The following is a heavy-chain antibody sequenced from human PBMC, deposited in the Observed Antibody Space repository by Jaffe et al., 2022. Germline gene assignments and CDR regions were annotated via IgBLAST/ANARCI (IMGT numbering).Heavy chain of an antibody. Sequence: QVQLVQSGAEVKKPGASVKVSCKASGYTFTSYYMHWVRQAPGQGLEWMGIINPSGGSTSYAQKFQGRVTMTRDTSTSTVYMELSSLRSEDTAVYYCARDEGDLYSGATIRYYFDYWGQGTLVTVSS. CDR3: ARDEGDLYSGATIRYYFDY. D-gene: IGHD1-26*01. V-gene: IGHV1-46*01. J-gene: IGHJ4*02. CDR2: INPSGGST. CDR1: GYTFTSYY.